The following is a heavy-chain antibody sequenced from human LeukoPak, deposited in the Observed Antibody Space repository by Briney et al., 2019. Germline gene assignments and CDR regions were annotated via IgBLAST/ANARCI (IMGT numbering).Heavy chain of an antibody. V-gene: IGHV3-23*01. Sequence: GGSLRLSCAASGFTFSSYAMNWVRQAPGKGLEWVSGISSSGSITYYADSVKGRFTISRDNSKNTLYLQMNSLRAEDTAVYYCANARYYSSAWYGLDYWGQGILVIVSS. CDR2: ISSSGSIT. CDR1: GFTFSSYA. J-gene: IGHJ4*02. D-gene: IGHD6-13*01. CDR3: ANARYYSSAWYGLDY.